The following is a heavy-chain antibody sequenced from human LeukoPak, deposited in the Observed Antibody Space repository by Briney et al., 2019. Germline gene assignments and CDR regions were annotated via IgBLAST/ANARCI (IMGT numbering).Heavy chain of an antibody. D-gene: IGHD6-19*01. CDR1: GFTFSSYA. CDR3: ARDHAISVAGSGLDY. CDR2: ISKSGNNT. J-gene: IGHJ4*02. Sequence: GGSLRLSCAASGFTFSSYAMTWVRQAPGKGLEWVSGISKSGNNTYYADSVKGRFTISRDNSKNTLYLQMNSLRAEDAAVYYCARDHAISVAGSGLDYWGQGTLVTVSA. V-gene: IGHV3-23*05.